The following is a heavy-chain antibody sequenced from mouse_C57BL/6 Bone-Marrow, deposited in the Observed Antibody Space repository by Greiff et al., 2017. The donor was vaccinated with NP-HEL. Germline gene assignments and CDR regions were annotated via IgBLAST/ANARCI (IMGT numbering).Heavy chain of an antibody. CDR2: IWSGGST. J-gene: IGHJ3*01. CDR1: GFSLTSYG. CDR3: ASLYYYGFAY. D-gene: IGHD1-1*01. Sequence: VKLQESGPGLVQPSQSLSITCTVSGFSLTSYGVHWVRQSPGKGLEWLGVIWSGGSTDYNAAFISRLSISKDNSKSQVFFKMNSLQADDTAIYYCASLYYYGFAYWGQGTLVTVSA. V-gene: IGHV2-2*01.